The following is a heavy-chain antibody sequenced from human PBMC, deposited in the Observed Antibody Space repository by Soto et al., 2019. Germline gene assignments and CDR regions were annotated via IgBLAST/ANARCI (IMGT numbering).Heavy chain of an antibody. CDR1: GGSFSGYY. D-gene: IGHD3-22*01. CDR2: INHSGST. J-gene: IGHJ4*02. V-gene: IGHV4-34*01. Sequence: PSETLSLTCAVYGGSFSGYYWTWIRTPPGTGLEWIGEINHSGSTNYNPSPKSRVTISVDTSKNQFSLKLTSVTAADTAVYYCARLVYDSSGYRPGWGQGTLVTVSS. CDR3: ARLVYDSSGYRPG.